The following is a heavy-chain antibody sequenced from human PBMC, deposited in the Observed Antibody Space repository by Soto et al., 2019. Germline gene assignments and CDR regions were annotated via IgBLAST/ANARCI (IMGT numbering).Heavy chain of an antibody. CDR2: ISYDGSNK. Sequence: GGSLRLSCAASGFTFSSYAMHWVRQAPGKGLEWVAVISYDGSNKYYADSVKGRFTISRDNSKNTLYLQMNSLRSEDTAVYYCARDTGDGTFDFWGQGTLVTVS. V-gene: IGHV3-30-3*01. CDR3: ARDTGDGTFDF. J-gene: IGHJ4*02. CDR1: GFTFSSYA. D-gene: IGHD7-27*01.